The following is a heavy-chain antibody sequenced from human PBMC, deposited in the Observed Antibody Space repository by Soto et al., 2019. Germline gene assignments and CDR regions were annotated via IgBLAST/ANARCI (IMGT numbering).Heavy chain of an antibody. D-gene: IGHD2-8*02. CDR1: GGSVSSTNW. J-gene: IGHJ4*02. CDR3: SRDKITGLFDY. CDR2: IYHIGST. Sequence: SETLSLTCAVSGGSVSSTNWWSWARQSPGKGLEWIGDIYHIGSTNYNPSLKSRVTISVDTSKNQFSLKLTSVTAADTAVYYCSRDKITGLFDYWGQGTLVTVSS. V-gene: IGHV4-4*02.